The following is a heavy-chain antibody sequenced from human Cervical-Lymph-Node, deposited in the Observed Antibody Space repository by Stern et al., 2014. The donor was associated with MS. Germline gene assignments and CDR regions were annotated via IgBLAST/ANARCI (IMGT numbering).Heavy chain of an antibody. J-gene: IGHJ4*02. Sequence: EVQLVESGGDLVQPGGSLRLSCAGAGFTFSGYFMHWVRQAPGEGLVWVSRINADGSSTTYTDSVKGRFTISRDNAKNTLFLQMNSLRAEDTAVYYCVRHKYNDVWDWGQGTLVTVSS. CDR2: INADGSST. CDR1: GFTFSGYF. CDR3: VRHKYNDVWD. V-gene: IGHV3-74*02. D-gene: IGHD3-3*01.